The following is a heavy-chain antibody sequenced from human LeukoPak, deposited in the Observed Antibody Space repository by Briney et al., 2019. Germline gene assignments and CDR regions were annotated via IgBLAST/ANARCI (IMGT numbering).Heavy chain of an antibody. D-gene: IGHD3-10*01. V-gene: IGHV4-30-2*01. J-gene: IGHJ4*02. CDR3: ARSGSYYNEGYYFDY. CDR2: IYHSGST. CDR1: GGSISSGGDS. Sequence: SETLSLTCAVSGGSISSGGDSWSWIRRPPGKGLEWIGYIYHSGSTYYNPSLKSRVTISVDRSKNQFSLKLSSVTAADTAVYYCARSGSYYNEGYYFDYWGQGTLVTVSS.